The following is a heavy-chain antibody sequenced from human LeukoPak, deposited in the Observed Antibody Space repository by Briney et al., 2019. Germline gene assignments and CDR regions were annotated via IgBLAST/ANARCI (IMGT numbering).Heavy chain of an antibody. CDR2: IYTGVST. CDR1: GFTFGKYG. CDR3: AREHSGSYGRGDGFDI. J-gene: IGHJ3*02. Sequence: GGSLRLSCVASGFTFGKYGMSWVRKAPGKGLGGVSVIYTGVSTYYEDSGKGRFTTSRDNSKNTLHLQMHSLRAEDTAVYYCAREHSGSYGRGDGFDIWGQGTMVTVSS. V-gene: IGHV3-53*01. D-gene: IGHD1-26*01.